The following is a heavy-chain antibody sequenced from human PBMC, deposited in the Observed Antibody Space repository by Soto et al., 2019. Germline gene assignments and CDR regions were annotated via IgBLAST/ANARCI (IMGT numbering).Heavy chain of an antibody. CDR2: IIPILGIA. V-gene: IGHV1-69*02. CDR1: GGTFSSYT. Sequence: SVKVSCKASGGTFSSYTISWVRQAPGQGLEWMGRIIPILGIANYAQKFQGRVTITADKSTSTAYMELSSLRSEDTAVYYCASVLDCSGGSCYSGYFDYWGQGTLVTSPQ. CDR3: ASVLDCSGGSCYSGYFDY. J-gene: IGHJ4*02. D-gene: IGHD2-15*01.